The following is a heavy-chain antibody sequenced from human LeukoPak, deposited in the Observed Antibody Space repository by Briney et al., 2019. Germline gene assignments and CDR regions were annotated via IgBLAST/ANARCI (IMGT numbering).Heavy chain of an antibody. Sequence: PGASLRLSCAAAGSTFSSYAMSWVRQAPGKGLEWVSHISASGRTTDYADSVKGRSTISRDNSKNTVYLQMNSLRAEDTAVYYCAKLCSGGSCYWNYWGQGTLVTVSS. CDR2: ISASGRTT. V-gene: IGHV3-23*01. J-gene: IGHJ4*02. D-gene: IGHD2-15*01. CDR3: AKLCSGGSCYWNY. CDR1: GSTFSSYA.